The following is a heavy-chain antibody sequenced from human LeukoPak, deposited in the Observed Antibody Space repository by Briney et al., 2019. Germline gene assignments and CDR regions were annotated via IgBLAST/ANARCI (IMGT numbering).Heavy chain of an antibody. V-gene: IGHV4-39*01. CDR3: ARGDTSGYSPLFDY. D-gene: IGHD3-22*01. CDR2: IYYSGST. J-gene: IGHJ4*02. CDR1: GGSISSSSYY. Sequence: SETLSLTCTVSGGSISSSSYYWGWIRQPPGKGLEWIGSIYYSGSTYYNPSLKSRVTISVDTSKNQFSLKLSSVTAADTAVYYCARGDTSGYSPLFDYWGQGTLVTVSS.